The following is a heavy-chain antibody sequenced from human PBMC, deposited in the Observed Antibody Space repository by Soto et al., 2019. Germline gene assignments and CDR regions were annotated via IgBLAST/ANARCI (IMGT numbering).Heavy chain of an antibody. J-gene: IGHJ5*02. Sequence: GGSLRLSCAASGFTFSSYAMSWVRQAPGKGLEWVSAISGSGGSTYYADSVKGRFTISRDNSKNTLYLQMNSLRAEDTAVYYCAKDRSGYQLPRGWFDPWGQGTLVTVSS. V-gene: IGHV3-23*01. CDR3: AKDRSGYQLPRGWFDP. D-gene: IGHD2-2*01. CDR2: ISGSGGST. CDR1: GFTFSSYA.